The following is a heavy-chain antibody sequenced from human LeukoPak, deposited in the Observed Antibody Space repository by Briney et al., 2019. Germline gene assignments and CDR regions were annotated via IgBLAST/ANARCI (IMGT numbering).Heavy chain of an antibody. CDR1: GFTFSRLA. CDR2: ISASGP. V-gene: IGHV3-23*01. J-gene: IGHJ4*02. D-gene: IGHD3-22*01. CDR3: AKDHESDGYPCLDH. Sequence: GGSLRLSCAASGFTFSRLAMTWIRQAPGKGLEWVSTISASGPYYADAVRGRFTISRDNSRNTLSLQMDSLRAEDTAVYYCAKDHESDGYPCLDHWGLGTLVTVSS.